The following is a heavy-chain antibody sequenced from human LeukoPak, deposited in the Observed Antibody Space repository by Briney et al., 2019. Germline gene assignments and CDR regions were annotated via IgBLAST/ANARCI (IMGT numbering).Heavy chain of an antibody. D-gene: IGHD4-17*01. CDR3: ARLRLTTMTDHFDS. V-gene: IGHV5-51*01. Sequence: GESLKISCKGSGYSFTSYWIGWVREMPGKGLEWMGIIYPGDSDTRYSPSFQGQVTTSADKSISTAYLQWSSLKASDTAMYYCARLRLTTMTDHFDSWGQGTLVTVSS. CDR1: GYSFTSYW. J-gene: IGHJ4*02. CDR2: IYPGDSDT.